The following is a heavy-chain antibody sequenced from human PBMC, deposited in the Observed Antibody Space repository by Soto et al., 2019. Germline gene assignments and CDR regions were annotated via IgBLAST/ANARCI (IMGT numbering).Heavy chain of an antibody. CDR1: GGSISSGDYY. D-gene: IGHD1-1*01. CDR3: ARGFNEENWFDP. J-gene: IGHJ5*02. CDR2: IYYSGST. Sequence: SETLSLTCTVSGGSISSGDYYWSWIRQPPGKGLEWIGYIYYSGSTYYNPSLKSRVTISVDTSKNQFSLKLSSVTAADTAVYYCARGFNEENWFDPWGQGTLVTVSS. V-gene: IGHV4-30-4*01.